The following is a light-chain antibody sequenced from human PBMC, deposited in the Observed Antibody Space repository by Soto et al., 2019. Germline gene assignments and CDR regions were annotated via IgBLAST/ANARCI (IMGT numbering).Light chain of an antibody. CDR3: QQYGSSPQT. V-gene: IGKV3-20*01. CDR1: QSVSSSY. J-gene: IGKJ1*01. CDR2: GAS. Sequence: EIVLTQSPGTLSLSPGDRATLSCRASQSVSSSYLAWYQQKPGQAPRLLIYGASSRATGIPDRFSGSGSGTDFTLTISRLEPEDFAVYYCQQYGSSPQTFGQGTKVDMK.